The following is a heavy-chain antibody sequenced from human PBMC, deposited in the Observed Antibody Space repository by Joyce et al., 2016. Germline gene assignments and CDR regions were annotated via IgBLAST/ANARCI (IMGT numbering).Heavy chain of an antibody. D-gene: IGHD1-1*01. J-gene: IGHJ4*02. CDR3: ARSTWNSGFDY. CDR1: GFTFSDHF. V-gene: IGHV3-72*01. Sequence: EVQLVESGGGLVQPGGSLRLSCEGSGFTFSDHFIDWVRQAPGKGLEWVDRSRNRADSTEYAASVKGRFTISRDDPKNTLYLQMNRLEIEDTAVYFCARSTWNSGFDYWGQGTLVTVSS. CDR2: SRNRADST.